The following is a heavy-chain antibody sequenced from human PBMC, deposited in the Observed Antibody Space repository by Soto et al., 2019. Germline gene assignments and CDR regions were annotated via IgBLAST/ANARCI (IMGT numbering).Heavy chain of an antibody. V-gene: IGHV4-31*03. CDR1: VAALNGGNYY. D-gene: IGHD1-20*01. Sequence: SETLSLTCIVSVAALNGGNYYWSWIRQVPGKGLEWIGHIYVTGAVDYNPSLRDRITISQDTSERQFSLNLRLVTAADTAVYYCARLRLATNNYKWFDPWGQGTLVTVSS. CDR3: ARLRLATNNYKWFDP. CDR2: IYVTGAV. J-gene: IGHJ5*02.